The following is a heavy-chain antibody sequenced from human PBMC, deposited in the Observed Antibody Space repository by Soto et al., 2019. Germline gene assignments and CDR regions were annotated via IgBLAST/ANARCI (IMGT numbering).Heavy chain of an antibody. CDR3: ARLPLSSSRPNYFDY. D-gene: IGHD6-13*01. J-gene: IGHJ4*02. V-gene: IGHV4-59*08. CDR2: IYYSGST. CDR1: GGSISSYY. Sequence: SETLSLACTVSGGSISSYYWSWIRQPPGKGLEWIGYIYYSGSTNYNPSLKSRVTISVDTSKNQFSLKLSSVTAADTAVYYCARLPLSSSRPNYFDYWGQGTLVTVSS.